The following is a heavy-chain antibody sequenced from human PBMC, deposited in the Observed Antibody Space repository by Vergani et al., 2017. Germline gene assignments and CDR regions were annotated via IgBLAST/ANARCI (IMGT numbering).Heavy chain of an antibody. Sequence: QVQLVQSGAEVKKPGASVKVSCKASGYTFTSYDINWVRQATGQGLEWMGWMNPNSGNTGYAQKFQGRVTMTRNTSISTAYMELSSLKASDTAMYYCARQWMAPDPWGQGTLVTVSS. V-gene: IGHV1-8*01. CDR1: GYTFTSYD. CDR2: MNPNSGNT. CDR3: ARQWMAPDP. J-gene: IGHJ5*02. D-gene: IGHD5-24*01.